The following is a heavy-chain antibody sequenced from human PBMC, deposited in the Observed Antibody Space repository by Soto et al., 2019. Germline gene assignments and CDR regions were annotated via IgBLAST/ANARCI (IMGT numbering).Heavy chain of an antibody. Sequence: EVQLVESGGGLVQPGGSLRLSCAASGFSFSSQWMYWVRQSPGKGPVWVSYINNDGSRIGYADSVKGRFTISRDNAKNTLYLLMNTLRVEDTAVYYCVKDIRWGRGTLVTVSS. V-gene: IGHV3-74*01. CDR2: INNDGSRI. J-gene: IGHJ4*02. CDR3: VKDIR. CDR1: GFSFSSQW.